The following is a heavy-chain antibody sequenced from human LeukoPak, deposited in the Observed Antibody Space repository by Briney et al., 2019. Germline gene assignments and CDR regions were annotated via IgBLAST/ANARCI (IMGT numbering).Heavy chain of an antibody. D-gene: IGHD3-22*01. V-gene: IGHV4-31*02. CDR2: IYYSGST. CDR3: ARMYYDSSGYDHANFDY. Sequence: GGSIXXGGYXXSWIRQHPGKGLEWIGYIYYSGSTYYNPSLKSRVTISVDTSKNQFSLKLSSVTAADTAVYYCARMYYDSSGYDHANFDYWGQGTLVTVSS. CDR1: GGSIXXGGYX. J-gene: IGHJ4*02.